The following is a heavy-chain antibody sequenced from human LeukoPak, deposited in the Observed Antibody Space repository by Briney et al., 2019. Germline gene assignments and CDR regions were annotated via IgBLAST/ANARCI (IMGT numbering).Heavy chain of an antibody. CDR1: GFTFSSYA. J-gene: IGHJ4*02. V-gene: IGHV3-23*01. D-gene: IGHD5-12*01. CDR2: ISGSGYST. CDR3: AKEAGYSGYYYPDY. Sequence: GGSLRLSCAASGFTFSSYAMSWVRQAPGKGLEWVSAISGSGYSTYYADSVKGRFTISRDNSKNTLYLQMNSLRAEDAAVYYCAKEAGYSGYYYPDYWGQGTLVTVSS.